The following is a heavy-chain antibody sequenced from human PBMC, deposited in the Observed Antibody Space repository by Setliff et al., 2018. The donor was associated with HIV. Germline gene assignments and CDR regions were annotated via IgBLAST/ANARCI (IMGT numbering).Heavy chain of an antibody. J-gene: IGHJ4*02. V-gene: IGHV3-30*04. Sequence: GGSLRLSCVASGFTFNDYAIHWVRQVPGKGLEWVAIISHDGRNQNYADSVKGRFTISRDNSKNTLYLQMNSLRPEDTAVYYCHSGYDTEEQSYFDYWGQGALVTVSS. CDR1: GFTFNDYA. CDR2: ISHDGRNQ. D-gene: IGHD5-12*01. CDR3: HSGYDTEEQSYFDY.